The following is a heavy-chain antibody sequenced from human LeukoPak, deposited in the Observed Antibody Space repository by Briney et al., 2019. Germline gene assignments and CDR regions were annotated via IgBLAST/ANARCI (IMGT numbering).Heavy chain of an antibody. Sequence: GGSLRLSCAASGFTFDDYGMSWVRQAPGKGLEWVSGINWNGGSTGYADSVKGRFTISRDNAKNSLYVQMNSLRAEDTALYYCARNQWDHTLRAAFDIWGQGTMVTVSS. CDR2: INWNGGST. CDR1: GFTFDDYG. J-gene: IGHJ3*02. CDR3: ARNQWDHTLRAAFDI. D-gene: IGHD1-26*01. V-gene: IGHV3-20*04.